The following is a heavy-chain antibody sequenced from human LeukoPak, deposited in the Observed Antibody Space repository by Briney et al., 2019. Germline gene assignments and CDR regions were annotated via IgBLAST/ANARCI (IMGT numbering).Heavy chain of an antibody. CDR2: INPNSGGT. D-gene: IGHD2-2*01. CDR3: ARDGPYCSSTSCRIRYYYYYMDV. V-gene: IGHV1-2*02. Sequence: ASVKVSCKASGDTFSSYYMHWVRQAPGQGLEWMGWINPNSGGTNYAQKFQGRVTMTRDTSISTAYMELSRLRSDDTAVYYCARDGPYCSSTSCRIRYYYYYMDVWGKGTTVTVSS. CDR1: GDTFSSYY. J-gene: IGHJ6*03.